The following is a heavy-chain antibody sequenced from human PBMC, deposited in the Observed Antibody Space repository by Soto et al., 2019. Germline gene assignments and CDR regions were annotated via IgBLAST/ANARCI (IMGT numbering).Heavy chain of an antibody. J-gene: IGHJ3*02. Sequence: EYLKISCKGSGYSFTSDWIGWVRQMPGKGLEWMGIIYPGDSDTRYSPSFQGQVTISADKSISTAYLQWSSLKASDTAMYYCARCFPTMVRGVDAFDIWGQGTMVTVSS. CDR1: GYSFTSDW. CDR2: IYPGDSDT. V-gene: IGHV5-51*01. CDR3: ARCFPTMVRGVDAFDI. D-gene: IGHD3-10*01.